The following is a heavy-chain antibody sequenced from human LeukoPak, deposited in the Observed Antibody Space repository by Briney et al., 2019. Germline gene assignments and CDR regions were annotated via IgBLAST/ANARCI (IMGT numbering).Heavy chain of an antibody. CDR1: GGSLSSGDFF. CDR2: IYYSGST. J-gene: IGHJ4*02. Sequence: PSQTLSLTCTVSGGSLSSGDFFWSWIRQPPGKGLEWIGYIYYSGSTYYNPSLKSRVTISVDTSNNQFSLKLTSVTAADTAVYYCAAETLLTDSQGMMDYWGQGTLVTVSS. V-gene: IGHV4-30-4*01. D-gene: IGHD3-9*01. CDR3: AAETLLTDSQGMMDY.